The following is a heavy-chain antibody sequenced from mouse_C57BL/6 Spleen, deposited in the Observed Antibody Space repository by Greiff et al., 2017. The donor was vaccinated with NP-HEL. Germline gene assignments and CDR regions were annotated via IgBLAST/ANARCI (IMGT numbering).Heavy chain of an antibody. CDR2: IHPNSGST. CDR3: ASGAAQATPWFAY. Sequence: QVQLQQPGAELVKPGASVKLSCKASGYTFTSYWMHWVKQRPGQGLEWIGMIHPNSGSTNYNEKFKSKATLTVGKSSSTAYMQLSSLTSEDSAVYYCASGAAQATPWFAYWGQGTLVTVSA. CDR1: GYTFTSYW. J-gene: IGHJ3*01. V-gene: IGHV1-64*01. D-gene: IGHD3-2*02.